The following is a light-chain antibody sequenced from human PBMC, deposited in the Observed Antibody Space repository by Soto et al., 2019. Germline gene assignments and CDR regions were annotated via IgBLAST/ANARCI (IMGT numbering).Light chain of an antibody. CDR2: AAS. Sequence: DIQMPQSPTPLSASVGDRVTITCRASLGISNYLAWYQQKPGKVPKLLIYAASTLQSGVPSRFSGSGSGTDFTLTISSLQPEDVATYFCQSYNSPPINFGQGTRLEIK. J-gene: IGKJ5*01. CDR1: LGISNY. CDR3: QSYNSPPIN. V-gene: IGKV1-27*01.